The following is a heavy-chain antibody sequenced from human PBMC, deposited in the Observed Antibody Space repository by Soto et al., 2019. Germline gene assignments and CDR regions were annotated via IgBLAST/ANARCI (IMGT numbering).Heavy chain of an antibody. V-gene: IGHV3-33*01. CDR2: IWYDGSNK. CDR1: GFTFSSYG. J-gene: IGHJ6*02. D-gene: IGHD3-10*01. CDR3: ERDGRAIWFGELLYPPHYYYYYGMDV. Sequence: GGSLRLSCAASGFTFSSYGMHCVRQAPCKGLEWVAVIWYDGSNKYYADSVKGRFTISRDHPKNTLYLQMNSLRADDTAVYYCERDGRAIWFGELLYPPHYYYYYGMDVCGQGTTVTVS.